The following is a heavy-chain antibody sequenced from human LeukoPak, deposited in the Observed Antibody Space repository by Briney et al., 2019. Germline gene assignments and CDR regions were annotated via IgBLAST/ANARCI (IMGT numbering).Heavy chain of an antibody. CDR1: GYTFTGYY. CDR2: INPNSGGT. V-gene: IGHV1-2*02. J-gene: IGHJ5*02. Sequence: ASVKVSCKASGYTFTGYYMHWVRQAPGQGLEWMGWINPNSGGTNYAQKFQGRVTITRDTSISTAYMELSRLRSDDTAVYYCARGSDIVVVVASGGKKTWFDPWGQGTLVTVSS. D-gene: IGHD2-15*01. CDR3: ARGSDIVVVVASGGKKTWFDP.